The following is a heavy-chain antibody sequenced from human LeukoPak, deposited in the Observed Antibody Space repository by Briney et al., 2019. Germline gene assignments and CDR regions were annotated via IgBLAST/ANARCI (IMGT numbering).Heavy chain of an antibody. CDR1: GFAFSDDS. Sequence: GGSLRLSCVASGFAFSDDSVNWVRQPPGKGLEWVSSISSTSKYIYYADSVKGRFTISRDNAKNSLFLQMNNLRVDDSAVYYCAREYTAMAYDYWGQGNLVTVSS. V-gene: IGHV3-21*01. CDR2: ISSTSKYI. J-gene: IGHJ4*02. D-gene: IGHD5-18*01. CDR3: AREYTAMAYDY.